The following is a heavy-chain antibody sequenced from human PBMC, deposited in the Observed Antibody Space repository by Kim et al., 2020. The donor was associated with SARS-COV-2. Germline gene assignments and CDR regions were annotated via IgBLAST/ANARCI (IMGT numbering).Heavy chain of an antibody. CDR3: ARDRSADFWSGYYYYYGMDV. CDR1: GYTFTSYG. J-gene: IGHJ6*02. CDR2: ISAYNGNT. V-gene: IGHV1-18*01. D-gene: IGHD3-3*01. Sequence: ASVKVSCKASGYTFTSYGISWVRQAPGQGLEWMGWISAYNGNTNYAQKLQGRVTMTTDTSTSTAYMELRSLRSDDTAVYYCARDRSADFWSGYYYYYGMDVWGQGTTVTVSS.